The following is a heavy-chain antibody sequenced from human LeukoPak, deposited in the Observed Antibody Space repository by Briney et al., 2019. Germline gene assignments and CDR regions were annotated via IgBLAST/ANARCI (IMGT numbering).Heavy chain of an antibody. V-gene: IGHV3-11*04. J-gene: IGHJ4*02. Sequence: GGSLRLSCAASGFTFSDYYMSWVRQAPGKGLDWVSYISSSSSTIYYADSVKGRFTISRDNANNSLYLQMNSLRDEDTAVYYCARARRYRSSWYHDYWGQGSLVTVSS. CDR3: ARARRYRSSWYHDY. CDR2: ISSSSSTI. D-gene: IGHD6-13*01. CDR1: GFTFSDYY.